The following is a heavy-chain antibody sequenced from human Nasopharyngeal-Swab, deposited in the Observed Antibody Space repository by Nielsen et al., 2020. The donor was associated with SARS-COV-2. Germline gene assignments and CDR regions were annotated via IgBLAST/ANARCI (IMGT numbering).Heavy chain of an antibody. V-gene: IGHV4-34*01. D-gene: IGHD1/OR15-1a*01. CDR3: ARSKGTNWYFDL. J-gene: IGHJ2*01. Sequence: SETLSLTCAVYGGSFSGYYWSWIRQPPGKGLEWIGEINHSGSTNYNPSLKSRVTISLDTSKNQFSLKLSSVTAADTAVYYCARSKGTNWYFDLWGRGTLVTVSS. CDR2: INHSGST. CDR1: GGSFSGYY.